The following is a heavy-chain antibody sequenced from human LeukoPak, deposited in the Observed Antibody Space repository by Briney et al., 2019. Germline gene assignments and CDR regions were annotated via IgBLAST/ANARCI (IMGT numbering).Heavy chain of an antibody. CDR1: GGSFSGYF. V-gene: IGHV4-34*01. CDR3: ARGSIYYGDSSAYFDY. CDR2: INHRGST. J-gene: IGHJ4*02. D-gene: IGHD3-22*01. Sequence: PSETLSLTCSVYGGSFSGYFWTYIRQPPGKGLEWIGEINHRGSTSYNPSLKSRVTISRDTSKNQFSLRPTSVTAADTAVYYCARGSIYYGDSSAYFDYWGQGSLVTVSS.